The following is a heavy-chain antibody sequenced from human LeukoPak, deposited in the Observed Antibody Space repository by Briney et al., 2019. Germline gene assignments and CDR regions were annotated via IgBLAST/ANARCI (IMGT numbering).Heavy chain of an antibody. CDR1: GYILTELS. CDR2: FDPEDCES. J-gene: IGHJ4*02. CDR3: ATGGYDILTGYYGDARRGYYFDY. V-gene: IGHV1-24*01. Sequence: ASVKVSCKVSGYILTELSMHWVRPAPAKGLEWMGVFDPEDCESIYAQKFQGRVTMTEDTSTDTAYMELSSLRSEDTAVYYCATGGYDILTGYYGDARRGYYFDYWGQGALVTVSS. D-gene: IGHD3-9*01.